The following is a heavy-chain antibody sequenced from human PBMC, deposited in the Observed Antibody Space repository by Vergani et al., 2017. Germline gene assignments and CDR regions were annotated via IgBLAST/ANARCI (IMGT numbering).Heavy chain of an antibody. CDR3: AGVYSSGWWGIYYYMDV. CDR1: GGTFSSYA. CDR2: IIPIFGTA. J-gene: IGHJ6*03. Sequence: QVQLVQSGAEVKKPGSSVKVSCKASGGTFSSYAISWVRQAPGQGLEWMGGIIPIFGTANYAQKFQGRVTITADKSTSTAYMELSSLRSEDTAVYYCAGVYSSGWWGIYYYMDVWGKGTTVTVSS. V-gene: IGHV1-69*06. D-gene: IGHD6-19*01.